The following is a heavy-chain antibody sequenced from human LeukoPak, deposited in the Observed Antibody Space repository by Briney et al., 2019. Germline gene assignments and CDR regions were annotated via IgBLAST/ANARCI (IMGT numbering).Heavy chain of an antibody. J-gene: IGHJ4*02. Sequence: SETLSLTSAVYGGSFSGYYWSWIRQPPGKGLEWIGEINHSGSTNYNPSLKSRVTISVDTSKNQFSLKLSSVTAADTAVYYCARERGGSYSNFDYWGQGTLVTVSS. CDR2: INHSGST. CDR3: ARERGGSYSNFDY. D-gene: IGHD1-26*01. V-gene: IGHV4-34*01. CDR1: GGSFSGYY.